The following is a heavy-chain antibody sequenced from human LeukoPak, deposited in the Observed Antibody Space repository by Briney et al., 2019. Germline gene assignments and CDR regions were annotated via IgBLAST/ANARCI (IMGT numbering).Heavy chain of an antibody. Sequence: GGSLRLSCAASGFTVSTNYISWVRQAPGKGLEWVSVIYSAGSTYYADSVKGRFTISRDNSKNTVYLQMNSLRPDDTAVYYCAQEGGSGSYGYDYWGQGTLVTVSS. D-gene: IGHD3-10*01. J-gene: IGHJ4*02. CDR2: IYSAGST. CDR1: GFTVSTNY. V-gene: IGHV3-66*02. CDR3: AQEGGSGSYGYDY.